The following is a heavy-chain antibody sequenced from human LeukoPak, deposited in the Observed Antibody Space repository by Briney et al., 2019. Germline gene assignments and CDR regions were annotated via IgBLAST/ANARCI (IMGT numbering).Heavy chain of an antibody. V-gene: IGHV3-21*01. Sequence: GGSLRLSCAASGFTFSSYSMNWVRQAPGKGLEWVSSISSSSSYIYYADSVKGRFTISRDNAKNSLYLQMNSLRAEDTAVYYCARSARGSSWYGPGDYWGQGTLVTVSS. D-gene: IGHD6-13*01. CDR2: ISSSSSYI. J-gene: IGHJ4*02. CDR1: GFTFSSYS. CDR3: ARSARGSSWYGPGDY.